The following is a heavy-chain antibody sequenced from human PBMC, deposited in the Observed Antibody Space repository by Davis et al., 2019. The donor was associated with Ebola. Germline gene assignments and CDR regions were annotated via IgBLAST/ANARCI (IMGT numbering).Heavy chain of an antibody. CDR2: ISYDGTNK. V-gene: IGHV3-30*04. CDR3: AKDRGYGSGTYRYLDY. Sequence: GESLKISCAASGFTFSSYAMHWVRQAPGKGLEWVAVISYDGTNKYDADSVKGRFTISRDNSKNTLYLQMNSLRAEDTAVYYCAKDRGYGSGTYRYLDYWGQGTLVTVSS. J-gene: IGHJ4*02. D-gene: IGHD3-10*01. CDR1: GFTFSSYA.